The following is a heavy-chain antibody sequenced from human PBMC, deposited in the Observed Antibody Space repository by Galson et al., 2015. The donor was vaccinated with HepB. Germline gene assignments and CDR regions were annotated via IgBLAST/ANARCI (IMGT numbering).Heavy chain of an antibody. V-gene: IGHV3-73*01. J-gene: IGHJ1*01. Sequence: SLRLSCAASGFTFSGSAIHWVRQTSGKGLEWVGRIRSKASNYATAYAASLKGRFTISRDDSKNTAYLHVKSLKTEDTAVYFCTRRGDLSGYSNSWGQGTLVTVSS. CDR2: IRSKASNYAT. D-gene: IGHD6-13*01. CDR1: GFTFSGSA. CDR3: TRRGDLSGYSNS.